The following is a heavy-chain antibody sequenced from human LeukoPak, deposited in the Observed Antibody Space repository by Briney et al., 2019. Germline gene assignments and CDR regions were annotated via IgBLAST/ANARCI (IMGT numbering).Heavy chain of an antibody. D-gene: IGHD3-22*01. J-gene: IGHJ4*02. CDR3: ARDYYDSSGYYSGFDY. Sequence: SETLSLTCAVSGGSISSGGYSWSWIRQPPGKGLEWIGYIYHSGSTYYNPSLKSRVTISVDRSKNQFSLKLSSVTAADTAVYYCARDYYDSSGYYSGFDYWGLGTLVTVSS. CDR1: GGSISSGGYS. CDR2: IYHSGST. V-gene: IGHV4-30-2*01.